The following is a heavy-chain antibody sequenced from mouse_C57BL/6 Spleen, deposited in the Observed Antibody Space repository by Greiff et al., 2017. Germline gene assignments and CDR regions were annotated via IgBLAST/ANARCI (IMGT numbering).Heavy chain of an antibody. D-gene: IGHD2-5*01. V-gene: IGHV5-9-1*02. J-gene: IGHJ4*01. Sequence: EVQGVESGEGLVKPGGSLKLSCAASGFTFSSSAMSWVRQTPEKRLEWVAYISSGGDYIYYADTVKGRFTISRDNARNTLYLQMSSLKSEDTAMYYCTREGYSNPRGAMDYWGQGTSVTVSS. CDR1: GFTFSSSA. CDR2: ISSGGDYI. CDR3: TREGYSNPRGAMDY.